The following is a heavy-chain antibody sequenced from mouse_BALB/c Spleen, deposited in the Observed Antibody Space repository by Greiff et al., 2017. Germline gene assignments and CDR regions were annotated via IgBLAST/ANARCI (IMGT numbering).Heavy chain of an antibody. CDR3: AREWYGNYVPYYAMDY. CDR2: IWGGGST. Sequence: VKLVESGPGLVAPSQSLSITCTVSGFSLSRYSVHWVRQPPGKGLEWLGIIWGGGSTDYNSALKSRLSISKDNSKSQVFLKMNSLQTDDTAMYYCAREWYGNYVPYYAMDYWGQGTSVTVSS. J-gene: IGHJ4*01. V-gene: IGHV2-6-4*01. CDR1: GFSLSRYS. D-gene: IGHD2-10*02.